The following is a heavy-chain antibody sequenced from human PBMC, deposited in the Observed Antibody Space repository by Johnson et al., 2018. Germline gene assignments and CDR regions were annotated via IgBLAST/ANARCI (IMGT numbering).Heavy chain of an antibody. J-gene: IGHJ6*02. V-gene: IGHV1-69*01. D-gene: IGHD2-21*02. CDR2: IIPIFGTA. CDR3: ARLSAYCGGDCYSNYYYYYGMDV. CDR1: GGTFSSYA. Sequence: QVQLVESGAEVKKPGSSVKVSCKASGGTFSSYAISWVRQAPGQGLEWMGGIIPIFGTANYAQKFQGRVTITADESTSTAYMELSSLRSEDTAVYYCARLSAYCGGDCYSNYYYYYGMDVWGQGTTVTVSS.